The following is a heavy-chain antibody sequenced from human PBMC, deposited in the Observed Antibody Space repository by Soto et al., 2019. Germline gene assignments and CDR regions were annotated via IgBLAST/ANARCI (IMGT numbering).Heavy chain of an antibody. D-gene: IGHD6-6*01. CDR1: GFTFSSYA. CDR3: AKDSTAYSSSYDFDY. CDR2: ISGSGGST. Sequence: EVQLLESGGGLVQPGGSLRLSCAASGFTFSSYAMSWVRQAPGKGLEWVSAISGSGGSTYYADSVKGRFTISRDNSKNPLYLQMTSLRAEDTAVYYCAKDSTAYSSSYDFDYWGQGTLVTVSS. V-gene: IGHV3-23*01. J-gene: IGHJ4*02.